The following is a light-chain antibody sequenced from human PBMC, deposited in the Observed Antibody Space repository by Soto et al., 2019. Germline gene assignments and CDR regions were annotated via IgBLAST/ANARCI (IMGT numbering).Light chain of an antibody. CDR2: VAS. V-gene: IGKV3-11*01. CDR3: QQRANWPPTWT. CDR1: QTISGF. J-gene: IGKJ1*01. Sequence: EIVLTQSPATLSLSPGDRATLSCRTSQTISGFIAWYQHRPGQAPRLLIYVASSRATGIPARFSGSGSGTDFTLTISSLEPEDSAVYYCQQRANWPPTWTFGQGTKVEIK.